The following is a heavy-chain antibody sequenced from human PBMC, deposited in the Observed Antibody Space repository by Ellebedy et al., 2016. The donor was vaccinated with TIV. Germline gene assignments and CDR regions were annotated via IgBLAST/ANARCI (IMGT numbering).Heavy chain of an antibody. D-gene: IGHD3-16*02. CDR3: ARGSWREVSTWFEN. CDR1: GYRFTGYW. J-gene: IGHJ4*02. Sequence: PGGSLRLSCQGSGYRFTGYWIGWVRQMPEKGLEWMGIIFPGDSETRYSPSFQGQVTISADKSIGTAYLQWTSLKASDSAMYYCARGSWREVSTWFENWGQGTLVTVSS. V-gene: IGHV5-51*01. CDR2: IFPGDSET.